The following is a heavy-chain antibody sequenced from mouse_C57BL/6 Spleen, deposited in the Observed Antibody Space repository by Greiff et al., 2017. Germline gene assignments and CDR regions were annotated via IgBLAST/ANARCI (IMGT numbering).Heavy chain of an antibody. Sequence: LVESGPELVKPGASVKLSCKASGYTFTSYDINWVKQRPGQGLEWIGWIYPRDGSTKYNEKFKGKATLTVDTSSSTAYMELHSLTSEDSAVYFCARRRYYGYDEDAMDYWGQGTSGTVSS. D-gene: IGHD2-2*01. CDR2: IYPRDGST. CDR1: GYTFTSYD. CDR3: ARRRYYGYDEDAMDY. V-gene: IGHV1-85*01. J-gene: IGHJ4*01.